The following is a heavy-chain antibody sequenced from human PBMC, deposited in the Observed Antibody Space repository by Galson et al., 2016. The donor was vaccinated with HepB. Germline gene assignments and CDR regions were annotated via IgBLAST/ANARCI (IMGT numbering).Heavy chain of an antibody. CDR1: GFTFSDYY. Sequence: SLRLSCAVSGFTFSDYYMSWIRQAPGKGLEWVSYISSSGSTIYYADSVKGRFTISRDNAKNSLYLQMSSLRAEDTAVYYCVRLYYYYYGMDVWGQGTTVTVSS. CDR3: VRLYYYYYGMDV. CDR2: ISSSGSTI. V-gene: IGHV3-11*01. J-gene: IGHJ6*02.